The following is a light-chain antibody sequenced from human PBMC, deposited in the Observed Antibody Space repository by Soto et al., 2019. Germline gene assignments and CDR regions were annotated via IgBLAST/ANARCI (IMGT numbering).Light chain of an antibody. J-gene: IGKJ4*01. CDR3: QQSYSAPLT. CDR1: QSISNY. Sequence: DIPMTQSPPSLSASVGDRVTITCRASQSISNYLNWYQQKVGKAPQLLLYGASNLQSGVPARFSGSGSGTALTLPISDLQPEEFADFYCQQSYSAPLTYGGGRKV. CDR2: GAS. V-gene: IGKV1-39*01.